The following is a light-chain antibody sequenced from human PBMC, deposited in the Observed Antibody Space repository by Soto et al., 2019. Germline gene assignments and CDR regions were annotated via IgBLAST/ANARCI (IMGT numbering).Light chain of an antibody. Sequence: QSVLTQPASVSGSPGQSITISCTGTSSSNIGAGYDVHWYQQLPGTAPKLLIYGNSNRPSGVPDRFSGSKSGTSASLAITGLQAEDEADCYCQSYDSSLSGYVFGTGTKV. V-gene: IGLV1-40*01. CDR2: GNS. CDR1: SSNIGAGYD. J-gene: IGLJ1*01. CDR3: QSYDSSLSGYV.